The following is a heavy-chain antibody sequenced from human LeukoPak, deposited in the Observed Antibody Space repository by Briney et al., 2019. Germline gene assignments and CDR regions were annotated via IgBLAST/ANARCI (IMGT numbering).Heavy chain of an antibody. V-gene: IGHV3-30*02. J-gene: IGHJ4*02. CDR3: ATLPRTYGPLDY. CDR2: IRYDGSNE. Sequence: GGSLRLSCAASGFTFSSYDMHWVRQGPGKGLEGVARIRYDGSNEYYADSVKGRFTISRDNSKNTLYLQMNSLRAEDTAVYYCATLPRTYGPLDYWGQGTLVTVSS. CDR1: GFTFSSYD. D-gene: IGHD1-7*01.